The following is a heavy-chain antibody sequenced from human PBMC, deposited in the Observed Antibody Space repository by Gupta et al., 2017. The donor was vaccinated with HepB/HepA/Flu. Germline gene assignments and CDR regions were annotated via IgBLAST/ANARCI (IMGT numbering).Heavy chain of an antibody. V-gene: IGHV3-23*03. CDR1: GSTFVDFG. CDR2: INNDGTNK. J-gene: IGHJ4*02. Sequence: EIQLLESGGGLVQPGGSLRLSCAASGSTFVDFGMAWVRQAPGKGLEWVSNINNDGTNKHYADVVNGRLTISRDNSKKMLFLQMNSLRVEDTAYYYGAKDAGDQQEIFCDSWGQGTLVTVSA. CDR3: AKDAGDQQEIFCDS. D-gene: IGHD3-9*01.